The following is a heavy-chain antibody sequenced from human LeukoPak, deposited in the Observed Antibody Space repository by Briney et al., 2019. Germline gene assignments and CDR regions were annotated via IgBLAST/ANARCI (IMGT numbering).Heavy chain of an antibody. V-gene: IGHV3-48*04. CDR2: ISGSGGST. D-gene: IGHD6-6*01. CDR1: GFTFSSYG. Sequence: PGRSLRLFCAASGFTFSSYGMHWVRQAPGKGLEWVSDISGSGGSTYYADSVKGRFTISRDNAKNSLYLQMNSLRAEDTAVYYCAREFGIAARPFDYWGQGTLVTVSS. CDR3: AREFGIAARPFDY. J-gene: IGHJ4*02.